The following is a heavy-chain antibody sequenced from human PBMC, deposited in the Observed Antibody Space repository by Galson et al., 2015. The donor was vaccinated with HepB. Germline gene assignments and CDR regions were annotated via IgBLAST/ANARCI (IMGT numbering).Heavy chain of an antibody. V-gene: IGHV3-23*01. CDR1: GFTFSSYA. CDR2: ISGSGGST. Sequence: SLRLSCAASGFTFSSYAMSWVRQAPGKGLEWVSAISGSGGSTYYADSVKGRFTISRDNSKNTLYLQMNSLRAEDTAVYYCAKNIAAARRPFDYWGQGTLVTVSS. CDR3: AKNIAAARRPFDY. D-gene: IGHD6-13*01. J-gene: IGHJ4*02.